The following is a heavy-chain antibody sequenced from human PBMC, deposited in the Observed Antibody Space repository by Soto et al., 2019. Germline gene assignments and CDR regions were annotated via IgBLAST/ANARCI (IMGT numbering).Heavy chain of an antibody. J-gene: IGHJ4*02. CDR2: IYYSGST. CDR3: ARHCSSTSCSLPGY. CDR1: GGSISSSSYY. Sequence: QLQLQESGPGLVKPSETLSLTCTVSGGSISSSSYYWGWIRQPPGKGLEWIGSIYYSGSTYYNPSLKSRVTISVDTSKNQFSLKLSSVTAADTAVYYCARHCSSTSCSLPGYWGQGTLVTVSS. D-gene: IGHD2-2*01. V-gene: IGHV4-39*01.